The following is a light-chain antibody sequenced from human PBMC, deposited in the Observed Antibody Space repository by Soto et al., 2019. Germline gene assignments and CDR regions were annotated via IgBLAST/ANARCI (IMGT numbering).Light chain of an antibody. V-gene: IGKV1-12*01. CDR1: QGISSW. Sequence: DIQITHSPSSLSASVGDRVTVTCRASQGISSWLAWYQKKPGKAPKLLIYAASSLQSGVPSRFSGSGSGTDFTLTISSLQPEDCAIYFCQQANSFPITFGQGTRLEI. J-gene: IGKJ5*01. CDR2: AAS. CDR3: QQANSFPIT.